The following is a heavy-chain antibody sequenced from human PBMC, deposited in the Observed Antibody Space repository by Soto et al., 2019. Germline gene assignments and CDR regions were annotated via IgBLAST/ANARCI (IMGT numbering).Heavy chain of an antibody. D-gene: IGHD6-19*01. Sequence: QVQLQESGPGLVKPSETLSLSCTVSGDPISRYHWSWIRQTPGKGLEWIGYVHNSGRTSYNPSLKSRVTISTDTSSKQFSLRLRSVTAADTAVYYCTGDRNNRVWYKYWGQGTLVTVSS. J-gene: IGHJ4*02. CDR1: GDPISRYH. V-gene: IGHV4-59*01. CDR3: TGDRNNRVWYKY. CDR2: VHNSGRT.